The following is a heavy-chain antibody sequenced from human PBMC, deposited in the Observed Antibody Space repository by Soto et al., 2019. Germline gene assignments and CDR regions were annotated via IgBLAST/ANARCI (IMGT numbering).Heavy chain of an antibody. CDR1: GGSISSYY. V-gene: IGHV4-59*01. D-gene: IGHD2-2*01. Sequence: SETLSLTCTVSGGSISSYYWSWIRQPPGKGLEWIGYIYYSGSTNYNPSLKSRVTISVDTSKNQFSLKLSSVTAADTAVYYCATNRGYCSSTSCRRYYYYYMDVWGKGTTVTVSS. CDR2: IYYSGST. J-gene: IGHJ6*03. CDR3: ATNRGYCSSTSCRRYYYYYMDV.